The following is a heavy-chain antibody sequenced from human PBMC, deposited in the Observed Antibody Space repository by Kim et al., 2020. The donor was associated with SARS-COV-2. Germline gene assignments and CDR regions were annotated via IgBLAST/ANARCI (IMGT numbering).Heavy chain of an antibody. V-gene: IGHV7-4-1*02. Sequence: ASVKVSCKASGYTFTSYAMNWVRQAPGQGLEWMGWINTNTGNPTYAQGFTGRFVFSLDTSVSTAYLQISSLKAEDTAVYYCARDLIVVVPAFYYYYMDVWGKETTVTVSS. J-gene: IGHJ6*03. D-gene: IGHD2-2*01. CDR1: GYTFTSYA. CDR2: INTNTGNP. CDR3: ARDLIVVVPAFYYYYMDV.